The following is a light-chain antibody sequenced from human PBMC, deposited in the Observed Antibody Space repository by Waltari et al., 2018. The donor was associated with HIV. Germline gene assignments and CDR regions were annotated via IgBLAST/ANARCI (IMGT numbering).Light chain of an antibody. Sequence: QSVLTQPPSVSGAPGQRVTISCTGNTSNIGAGYDVHWYQQLPGTAPKLLIYGDANRPSGVPDRFSGSTSGTSASLAITGLRAEDECDYYCQSYDRSLSGVIFGGG. CDR1: TSNIGAGYD. J-gene: IGLJ2*01. CDR3: QSYDRSLSGVI. V-gene: IGLV1-40*01. CDR2: GDA.